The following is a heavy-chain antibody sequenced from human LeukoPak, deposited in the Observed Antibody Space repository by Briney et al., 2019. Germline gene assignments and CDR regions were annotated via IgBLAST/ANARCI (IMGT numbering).Heavy chain of an antibody. V-gene: IGHV4-39*07. D-gene: IGHD6-13*01. CDR2: IYYSGST. J-gene: IGHJ4*02. CDR3: ARGYSSSWSKDSYYFDY. CDR1: GDSISSSNYY. Sequence: PSETLSLTCIVSGDSISSSNYYWGWIRQPPGKGLEWIGSIYYSGSTYYNPSLQSRVTISVDTSKNQFSLKLSSVTAADTAVYYCARGYSSSWSKDSYYFDYWGQGTLVTVSS.